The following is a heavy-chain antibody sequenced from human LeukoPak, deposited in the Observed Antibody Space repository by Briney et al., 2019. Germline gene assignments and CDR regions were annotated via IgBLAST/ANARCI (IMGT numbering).Heavy chain of an antibody. D-gene: IGHD5-18*01. CDR3: ARGQWIQLWLLGPNYGMDV. V-gene: IGHV4-34*01. J-gene: IGHJ6*02. CDR2: INHSGST. CDR1: GGSFSGYY. Sequence: SETLSLTCAVYGGSFSGYYWSWIRQPPGKGLEWIGEINHSGSTNYNPSLKSRVTISVDTSKNQFSLKLSSVTAADTAVYYCARGQWIQLWLLGPNYGMDVWGQGTTVTVSS.